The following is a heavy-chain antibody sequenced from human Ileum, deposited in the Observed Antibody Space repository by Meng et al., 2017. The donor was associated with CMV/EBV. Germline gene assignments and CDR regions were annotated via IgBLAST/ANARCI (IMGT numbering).Heavy chain of an antibody. CDR1: GDPISCHF. V-gene: IGHV4-4*07. Sequence: VSPEASGSGLVNPSETLSLTCTGSGDPISCHFWIWIRQPAGKGLEWIGRIYSSGSTFYNPSLNSRVTMSVDTSKNQFSLSLASVTAADTAIYFCAREESVGIAVTGTFDYWGQGILVTVSS. D-gene: IGHD6-19*01. CDR2: IYSSGST. CDR3: AREESVGIAVTGTFDY. J-gene: IGHJ4*02.